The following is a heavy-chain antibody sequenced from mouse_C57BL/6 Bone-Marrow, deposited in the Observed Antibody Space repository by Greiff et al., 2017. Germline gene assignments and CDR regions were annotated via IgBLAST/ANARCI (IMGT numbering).Heavy chain of an antibody. V-gene: IGHV7-3*01. CDR2: IRNKANGYTT. CDR3: ARSQVVYFDY. D-gene: IGHD1-1*01. Sequence: EVKLMESGGGLVQPGGSLSLSCAASGFTFTDYYMSWVRQPPGKALEWLGFIRNKANGYTTEYSASVKGRFTISRDNSQSILYRQMNALRAEDSATYYCARSQVVYFDYWGQGTTLTVSS. J-gene: IGHJ2*01. CDR1: GFTFTDYY.